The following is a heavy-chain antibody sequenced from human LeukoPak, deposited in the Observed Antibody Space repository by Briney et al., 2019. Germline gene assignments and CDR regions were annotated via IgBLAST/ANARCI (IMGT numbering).Heavy chain of an antibody. CDR1: GGSFSGYY. V-gene: IGHV4-34*01. CDR2: INHSGST. Sequence: PSETLSLTCAVYGGSFSGYYWSWIRQPPGKGLEWIGEINHSGSTNYNPSLKSRVTIFVDTSKNQLSLRLKAATAADTGVYYCARHGPVVTATDAFDLWGQGTMVTVSS. D-gene: IGHD2-21*02. J-gene: IGHJ3*01. CDR3: ARHGPVVTATDAFDL.